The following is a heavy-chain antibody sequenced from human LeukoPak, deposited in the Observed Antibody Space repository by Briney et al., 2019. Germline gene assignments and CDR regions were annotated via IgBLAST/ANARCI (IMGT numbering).Heavy chain of an antibody. Sequence: GESLKISCKGSGYRFTSYWIGWVRQMPGEGLEWIGIIYPGDSDTRYSPSFQGQVTISADKSISTAYLQWSSLEASDTAMYYCARPRYSYAMYYFDYWGQGTLVTVSS. J-gene: IGHJ4*02. CDR3: ARPRYSYAMYYFDY. CDR1: GYRFTSYW. CDR2: IYPGDSDT. V-gene: IGHV5-51*01. D-gene: IGHD5-18*01.